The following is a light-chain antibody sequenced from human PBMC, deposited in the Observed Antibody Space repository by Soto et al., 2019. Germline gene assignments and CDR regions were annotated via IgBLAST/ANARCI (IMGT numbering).Light chain of an antibody. CDR2: EVS. CDR1: SSDVGSHNL. CDR3: CSCGGSRAV. V-gene: IGLV2-23*02. Sequence: QSALTQPASVSGSPGQSITISCTGTSSDVGSHNLVSWYQQHPGQAPKLMIYEVSKRPLGVSTRSSASKSGNTASLTISGLQAEDEADYYCCSCGGSRAVFGGGTQLTVL. J-gene: IGLJ7*01.